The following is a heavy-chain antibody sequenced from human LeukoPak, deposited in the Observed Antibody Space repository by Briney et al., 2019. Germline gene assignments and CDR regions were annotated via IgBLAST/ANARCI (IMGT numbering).Heavy chain of an antibody. Sequence: SETLSLTCTVSGGSISSYYWSWIRQPPRKGLEWIGYIYYSGSTTYNPSLKSRVTISVDTSKNQFSLKLSSVTAADTAVYYCARFGELSGPHFDYWGQGTLVTVSS. D-gene: IGHD3-10*01. J-gene: IGHJ4*02. CDR1: GGSISSYY. CDR3: ARFGELSGPHFDY. V-gene: IGHV4-59*08. CDR2: IYYSGST.